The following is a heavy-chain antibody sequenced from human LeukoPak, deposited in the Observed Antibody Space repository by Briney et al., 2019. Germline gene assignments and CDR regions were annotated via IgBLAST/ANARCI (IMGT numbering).Heavy chain of an antibody. CDR2: IYYSGST. Sequence: PSETLSLTCTVSGGSISSYYWSWIRQPPGKGLEWMGYIYYSGSTNYNPSLKSRVTISVDTSKNQFSLKLSSVTAADTAVYYCARDRGYCTNGVCFDYYYYYMDVWGKGTTVTVSS. CDR3: ARDRGYCTNGVCFDYYYYYMDV. CDR1: GGSISSYY. J-gene: IGHJ6*03. V-gene: IGHV4-59*01. D-gene: IGHD2-8*01.